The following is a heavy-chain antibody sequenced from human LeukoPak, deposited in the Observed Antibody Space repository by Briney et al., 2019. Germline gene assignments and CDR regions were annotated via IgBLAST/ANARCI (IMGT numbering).Heavy chain of an antibody. CDR2: IDPSDSYT. D-gene: IGHD2-2*01. CDR3: ARASSTLYADY. CDR1: GYSFTNYW. J-gene: IGHJ4*02. Sequence: GESLKISCKGSGYSFTNYWISWVRRMPGKGLEWMGTIDPSDSYTSYSPSFQGHVTISADKSISTAYLQWSGLKASDSAIYYCARASSTLYADYWGQGTLVTVSS. V-gene: IGHV5-10-1*01.